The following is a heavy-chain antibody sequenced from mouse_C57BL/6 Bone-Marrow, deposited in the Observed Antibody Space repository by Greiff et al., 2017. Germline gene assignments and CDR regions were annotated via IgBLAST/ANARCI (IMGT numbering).Heavy chain of an antibody. CDR3: ARHGGYYGSIYYFDY. J-gene: IGHJ2*01. CDR1: GYTFTEYT. D-gene: IGHD1-1*01. Sequence: QVHVKQSGAELVKPGASVKLSCKASGYTFTEYTIHWVKQRSGQGLEWIGWFYPGSGSIKYNEKFKDKATLTADKSSSTVYMELSRLTSEDSAVYFCARHGGYYGSIYYFDYWGQGTTLTVSS. CDR2: FYPGSGSI. V-gene: IGHV1-62-2*01.